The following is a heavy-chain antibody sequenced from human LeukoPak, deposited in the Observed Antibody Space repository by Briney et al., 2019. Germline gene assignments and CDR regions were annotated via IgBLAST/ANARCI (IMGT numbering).Heavy chain of an antibody. Sequence: AAVKVSCKASGYTFTNYGITWVRQAPAQGLEWTGWVSGNNGHTKYAQTLQGRATMTTDTSTNTAYMELRSLRSDDTAVYYCARGHLLSLDYWGQGTLVTVSS. CDR3: ARGHLLSLDY. CDR1: GYTFTNYG. J-gene: IGHJ4*02. CDR2: VSGNNGHT. V-gene: IGHV1-18*04.